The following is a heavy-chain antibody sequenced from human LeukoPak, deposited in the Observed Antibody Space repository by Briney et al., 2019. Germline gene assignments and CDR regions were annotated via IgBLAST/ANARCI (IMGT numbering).Heavy chain of an antibody. CDR2: INPNRGGT. Sequence: ASVKVSSKASGYTFTGYYMHGGRHAPGQELEWMGRINPNRGGTDYAQKFQGRDAITRATSISTAYMELSRLRSDDTAVYYCARTVVVVAAPDYWGQGTLVTVSS. CDR3: ARTVVVVAAPDY. J-gene: IGHJ4*02. D-gene: IGHD2-15*01. CDR1: GYTFTGYY. V-gene: IGHV1-2*06.